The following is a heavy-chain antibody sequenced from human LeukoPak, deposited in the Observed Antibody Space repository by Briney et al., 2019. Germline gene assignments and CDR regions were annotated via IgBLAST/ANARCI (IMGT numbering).Heavy chain of an antibody. Sequence: GGSLRLSCAASGFTFSTYEMNWVRQAPGKGLDWVSYITRSGTTIYYADSVKGRFTISRDNAQSSLYLQMNSLRAEDTAVYYCARGGNIGYDYNAFDIWGQGTMVTVSS. J-gene: IGHJ3*02. V-gene: IGHV3-48*03. CDR3: ARGGNIGYDYNAFDI. D-gene: IGHD3-22*01. CDR1: GFTFSTYE. CDR2: ITRSGTTI.